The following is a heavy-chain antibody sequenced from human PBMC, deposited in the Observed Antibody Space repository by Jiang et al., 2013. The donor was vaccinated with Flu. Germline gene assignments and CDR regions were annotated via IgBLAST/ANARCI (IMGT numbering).Heavy chain of an antibody. D-gene: IGHD6-13*01. CDR1: GFSLSTSGVG. J-gene: IGHJ5*02. Sequence: KPTQTLTLTCTFSGFSLSTSGVGVGWIRQPPGKALERLALIYWDDDKRYSPSLKSRLTITKDTSKNQVVLTMTNMDPVDTATYYCAHRQRDFDLAAAGFDPWGQGTLVTVSS. CDR3: AHRQRDFDLAAAGFDP. CDR2: IYWDDDK. V-gene: IGHV2-5*02.